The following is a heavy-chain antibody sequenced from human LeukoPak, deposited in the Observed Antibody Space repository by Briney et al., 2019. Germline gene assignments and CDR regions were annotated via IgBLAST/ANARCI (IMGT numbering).Heavy chain of an antibody. CDR1: GGSFSGYY. CDR2: INHSGST. Sequence: PSETLSLTCAVYGGSFSGYYWSWIRQPPGKGLEWIGEINHSGSTNYNPSLKSRVTISVDTSKNKFSLKLSSVTAADTAVYYCARGHPHYDFWSGYPPGWYFDLWGRGTLVTVSS. D-gene: IGHD3-3*01. J-gene: IGHJ2*01. CDR3: ARGHPHYDFWSGYPPGWYFDL. V-gene: IGHV4-34*01.